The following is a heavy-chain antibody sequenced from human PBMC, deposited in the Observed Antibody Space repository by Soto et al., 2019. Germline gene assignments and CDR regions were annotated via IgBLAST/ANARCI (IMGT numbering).Heavy chain of an antibody. J-gene: IGHJ6*02. Sequence: PGGSLRLSCIGSGFTFSDYVMSWVRQAPGKGLEWVSSISDGGERTDYRDSVRGRFTISRDNARFTLHLQMNSLRVDDTATYFCARDRSTDFGLDVWGQGTTVTVSS. CDR1: GFTFSDYV. V-gene: IGHV3-23*01. CDR3: ARDRSTDFGLDV. D-gene: IGHD3-3*01. CDR2: ISDGGERT.